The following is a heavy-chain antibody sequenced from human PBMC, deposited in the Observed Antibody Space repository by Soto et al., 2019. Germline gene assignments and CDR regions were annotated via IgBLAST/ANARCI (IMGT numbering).Heavy chain of an antibody. D-gene: IGHD4-17*01. CDR1: GFTFRDHD. Sequence: PGGSQTLSCAASGFTFRDHDRDWVRQAPGKGLEWVGRTRDKANSYTTEYAASVKGRFTSSRDNAKNSLYLQMNSLRAEDTAVYYWARFYGVYGMDVWGQGTMVTVSS. V-gene: IGHV3-72*01. J-gene: IGHJ6*02. CDR2: TRDKANSYTT. CDR3: ARFYGVYGMDV.